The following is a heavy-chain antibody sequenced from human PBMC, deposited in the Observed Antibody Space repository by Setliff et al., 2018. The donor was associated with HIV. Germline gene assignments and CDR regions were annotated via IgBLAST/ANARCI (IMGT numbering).Heavy chain of an antibody. Sequence: GASVKVSCKASGGTFSSYTINWVRQAPGQGLEWMGRSIPILGIGNDEQAQKFKGRVTFTADKSTSTVYMELSSLRSEDTAVYYCASAIVGLGYNFFSVDVWGKGTTVTVSS. CDR2: SIPILGIG. CDR3: ASAIVGLGYNFFSVDV. D-gene: IGHD1-26*01. CDR1: GGTFSSYT. J-gene: IGHJ6*04. V-gene: IGHV1-69*02.